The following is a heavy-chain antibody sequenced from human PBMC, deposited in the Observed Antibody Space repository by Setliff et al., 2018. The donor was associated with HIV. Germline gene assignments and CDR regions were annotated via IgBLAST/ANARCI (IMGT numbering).Heavy chain of an antibody. CDR1: GGSIRSYC. Sequence: SETLSLTCTVSGGSIRSYCWSWIRQSPGKGLEWIGYVFYNGDTAYNPSLKSRLTISVDTSKSQFSLKLTSVTAADTAVYYCARQMTIPGVAVTPVDYWGQGALVTVSS. CDR2: VFYNGDT. D-gene: IGHD3-3*01. CDR3: ARQMTIPGVAVTPVDY. J-gene: IGHJ4*02. V-gene: IGHV4-59*08.